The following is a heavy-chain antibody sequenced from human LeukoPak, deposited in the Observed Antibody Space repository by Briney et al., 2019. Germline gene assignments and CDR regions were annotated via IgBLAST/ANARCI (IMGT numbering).Heavy chain of an antibody. Sequence: IPSETLSLTCTVSGDSINNYYWNWIRQSPGKGLEWIGYIFHFGSPHYSPSLRSRVTISIDTSKNQFSLKLTSVTTADTAIYYCASSRRGYTSGWFFDYWGQGALVTVSS. J-gene: IGHJ4*02. CDR2: IFHFGSP. CDR3: ASSRRGYTSGWFFDY. CDR1: GDSINNYY. V-gene: IGHV4-59*01. D-gene: IGHD6-13*01.